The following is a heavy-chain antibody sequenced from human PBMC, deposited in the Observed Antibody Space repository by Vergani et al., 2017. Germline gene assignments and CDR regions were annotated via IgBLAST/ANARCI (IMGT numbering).Heavy chain of an antibody. V-gene: IGHV3-33*01. D-gene: IGHD7-27*01. Sequence: QVQLVESGGGVVQPGRSLRLSCAASGFTFSSYGMHWVRQAPGKGLEWVAVIWYDGSNKYYGDSVKGRFTISRDNSKNTLYLEMNSLRAEDTAVYYCARDRGWGEYFDYWGQGTLVTVSS. J-gene: IGHJ4*02. CDR2: IWYDGSNK. CDR1: GFTFSSYG. CDR3: ARDRGWGEYFDY.